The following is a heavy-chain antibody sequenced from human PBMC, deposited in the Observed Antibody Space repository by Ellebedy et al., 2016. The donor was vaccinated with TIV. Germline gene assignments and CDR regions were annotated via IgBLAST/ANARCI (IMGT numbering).Heavy chain of an antibody. CDR1: GFTFSGFG. CDR2: IWYDGSNA. J-gene: IGHJ4*02. V-gene: IGHV3-33*01. CDR3: ARDQGWTGVATTRFDY. Sequence: PGGSLRLSCAASGFTFSGFGIHWVRQAPGKGLEWVAIIWYDGSNAYYADSVKGRFTISRDNSKNTLYLQMNSLRGEDTAVYYCARDQGWTGVATTRFDYWGQGTLVTVSS. D-gene: IGHD5-12*01.